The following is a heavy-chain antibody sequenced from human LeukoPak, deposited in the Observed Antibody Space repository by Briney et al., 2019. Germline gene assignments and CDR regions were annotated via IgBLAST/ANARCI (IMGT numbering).Heavy chain of an antibody. J-gene: IGHJ4*02. V-gene: IGHV1-2*02. CDR2: INPNSGGT. Sequence: ASVKVSCKASGYTFTGYYMHWVRQAPGQGLEWMGWINPNSGGTNYAQKFQGRVTMTRDTSISTAYMELSRLRSDDTAVYYCARASTAWSVEFGFWSGQFDYWGQGTLVTVSS. CDR3: ARASTAWSVEFGFWSGQFDY. D-gene: IGHD3-3*01. CDR1: GYTFTGYY.